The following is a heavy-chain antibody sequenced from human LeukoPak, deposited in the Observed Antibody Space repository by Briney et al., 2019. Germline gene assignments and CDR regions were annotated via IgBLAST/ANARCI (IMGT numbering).Heavy chain of an antibody. CDR3: ARDVAARRFDY. CDR2: IWYDGSNK. CDR1: GFTFSSYG. J-gene: IGHJ4*02. Sequence: GGSLRLSCAASGFTFSSYGMHWVRQAPGKGLEWVAVIWYDGSNKYYADSVKGRFTISRDNSKNTLYLQMNSLRAEDTAVYYCARDVAARRFDYWGQGTLVTVSS. V-gene: IGHV3-33*01. D-gene: IGHD6-6*01.